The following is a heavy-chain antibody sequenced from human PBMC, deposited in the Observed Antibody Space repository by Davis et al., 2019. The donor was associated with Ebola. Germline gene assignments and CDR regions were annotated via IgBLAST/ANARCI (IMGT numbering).Heavy chain of an antibody. CDR3: AMDPNGDYIGALGY. J-gene: IGHJ4*02. V-gene: IGHV3-23*01. D-gene: IGHD4-17*01. Sequence: GESLKISCAASGFTFSNYAMAWVRQAPGRGLEWVSTITGSGAGIHSADSVKGRFTISRDNSKNTLYLHMNSLRVGDTAVYYCAMDPNGDYIGALGYWGQGTLVTVSS. CDR1: GFTFSNYA. CDR2: ITGSGAGI.